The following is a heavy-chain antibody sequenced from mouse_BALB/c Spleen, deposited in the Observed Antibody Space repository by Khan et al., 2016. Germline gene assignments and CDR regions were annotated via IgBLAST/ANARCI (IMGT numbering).Heavy chain of an antibody. CDR2: ISYSGST. V-gene: IGHV3-2*02. Sequence: EVKLEESGPGLVKPSQSLSLTCTVTGYSITSDYAWNWIRQFPGNKLEWMGYISYSGSTSYNPSLKSRISITRDTSKNQFFLQLNSVTTEDTATYYCARGRYYGSRGYFDVWGAATTVTVSS. CDR1: GYSITSDYA. D-gene: IGHD1-1*01. J-gene: IGHJ1*01. CDR3: ARGRYYGSRGYFDV.